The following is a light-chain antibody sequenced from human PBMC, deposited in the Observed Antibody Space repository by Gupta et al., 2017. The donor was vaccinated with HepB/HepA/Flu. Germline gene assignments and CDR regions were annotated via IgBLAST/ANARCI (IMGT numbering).Light chain of an antibody. Sequence: DIQMTQSPSSLSASVGDRVTITCRASQSISNYLNWYQQKPGKAPKLLIYAASSLQSGVPSRFSGSGSGTDFTLTIRRLQREDFATYYCQQSDSTPRTFGQGTKVEIK. J-gene: IGKJ1*01. V-gene: IGKV1-39*01. CDR3: QQSDSTPRT. CDR1: QSISNY. CDR2: AAS.